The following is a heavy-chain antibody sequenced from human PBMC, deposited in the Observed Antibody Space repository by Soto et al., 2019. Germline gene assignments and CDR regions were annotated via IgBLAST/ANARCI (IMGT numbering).Heavy chain of an antibody. CDR2: NNPSGGST. CDR1: GFTFTSYY. V-gene: IGHV1-46*01. Sequence: ASVKVSCKASGFTFTSYYMHWVRQAPGQGLEWMGINNPSGGSTSYAQKFQGRVTMTRDTSTSTVYMELSSLRSEDTAVYYCARDNYYDSSGYYGAFDIWGQGTMVTVSS. CDR3: ARDNYYDSSGYYGAFDI. D-gene: IGHD3-22*01. J-gene: IGHJ3*02.